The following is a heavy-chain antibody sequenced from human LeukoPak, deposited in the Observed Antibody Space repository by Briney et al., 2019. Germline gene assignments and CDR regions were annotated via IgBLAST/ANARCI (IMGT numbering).Heavy chain of an antibody. CDR3: ARDHLPAGAPGYYMGV. D-gene: IGHD4/OR15-4a*01. Sequence: SETLSLTCTVSGGSVSSHFWSWIRQPPGKGLEWIGYIYNSGITNYNPSLKSRVTMSVDTSKNQFSLMLRSVTAADTAVYYCARDHLPAGAPGYYMGVWGKGTTVTVSS. CDR2: IYNSGIT. V-gene: IGHV4-59*02. CDR1: GGSVSSHF. J-gene: IGHJ6*03.